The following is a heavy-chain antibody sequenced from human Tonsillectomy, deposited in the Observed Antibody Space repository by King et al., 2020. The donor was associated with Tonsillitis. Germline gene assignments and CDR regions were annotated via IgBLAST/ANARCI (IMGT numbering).Heavy chain of an antibody. D-gene: IGHD2-2*01. V-gene: IGHV3-30*18. CDR3: AKGGYCSSTSCYRYYYYGMDV. J-gene: IGHJ6*02. CDR2: ISYDGSNK. CDR1: GFTFSNYG. Sequence: VQLVESGGGVVQPGRSLRLSCAASGFTFSNYGMHWVRQAPGKGLEWVAVISYDGSNKYYADSVKGRFTISRDNSKNTLYLQMNSLRAEDTAVYYCAKGGYCSSTSCYRYYYYGMDVWGQGTTVTVSS.